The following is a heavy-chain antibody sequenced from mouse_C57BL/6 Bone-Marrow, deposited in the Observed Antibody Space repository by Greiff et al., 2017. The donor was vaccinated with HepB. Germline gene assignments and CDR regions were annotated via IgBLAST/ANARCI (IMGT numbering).Heavy chain of an antibody. CDR2: IYWDDDK. Sequence: QVTLKVSGPGILQSSQTLSLTCSFSGFSLSTSGMGVSWIRQPSGKGLEWLAHIYWDDDKRYNPSLKSRLTISKDTSRNHVFLKITRVDTADTATYYCARSGRYDYDGAWFAYWGQGTLVTVSA. CDR3: ARSGRYDYDGAWFAY. J-gene: IGHJ3*01. D-gene: IGHD2-4*01. V-gene: IGHV8-12*01. CDR1: GFSLSTSGMG.